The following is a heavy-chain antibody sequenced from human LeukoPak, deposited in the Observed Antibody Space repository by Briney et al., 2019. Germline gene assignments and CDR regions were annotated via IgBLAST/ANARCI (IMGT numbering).Heavy chain of an antibody. J-gene: IGHJ4*02. D-gene: IGHD2-15*01. CDR1: GFTFNSYA. CDR3: ATAPRHCRGDTCFRYYFAF. V-gene: IGHV3-23*01. Sequence: TGGSLRLSCAASGFTFNSYAMNWVRQAPGKGLEWVSSISDSTDTTYYADSVKGRFTVSRDNSKNTVFVQMNSLRAEDTAIYYCATAPRHCRGDTCFRYYFAFWGQGTLVTVSS. CDR2: ISDSTDTT.